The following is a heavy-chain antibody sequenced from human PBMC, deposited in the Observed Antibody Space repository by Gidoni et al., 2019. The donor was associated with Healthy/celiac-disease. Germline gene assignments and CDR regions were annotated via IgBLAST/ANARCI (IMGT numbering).Heavy chain of an antibody. V-gene: IGHV4-61*02. CDR3: ARAKVVPAAIGYYYYGMDV. CDR1: GGSISSGSYY. D-gene: IGHD2-2*02. CDR2: IYTIGST. Sequence: QVQLQESGPGLVKPSTTLSLTCTVSGGSISSGSYYWSWIRQPAGQGLAWMGRIYTIGSTNYNPSLKGRGTISVDTSKNQFHLKLSSVTAADTAVYYCARAKVVPAAIGYYYYGMDVWGQGTTVTVSS. J-gene: IGHJ6*02.